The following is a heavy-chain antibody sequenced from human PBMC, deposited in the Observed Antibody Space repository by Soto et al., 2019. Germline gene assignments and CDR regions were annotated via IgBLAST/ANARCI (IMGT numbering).Heavy chain of an antibody. CDR3: AETIPLQCNYMAF. CDR2: TYYRSRWYN. Sequence: SQTLSLTCVISGDSVSSNSAAWNWIRQSPSRGLEWLGRTYYRSRWYNDYAVSVRSRITVNADTSKNQFSLHLNSVTPEDTAVNYGAETIPLQCNYMAFWDKGTTVPVSS. CDR1: GDSVSSNSAA. V-gene: IGHV6-1*01. J-gene: IGHJ6*03. D-gene: IGHD2-21*01.